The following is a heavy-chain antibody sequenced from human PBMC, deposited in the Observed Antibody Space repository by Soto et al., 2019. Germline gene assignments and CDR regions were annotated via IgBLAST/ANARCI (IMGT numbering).Heavy chain of an antibody. D-gene: IGHD3-9*01. CDR3: ARGTALDYDILTGYNYYYYYGMDV. V-gene: IGHV3-33*01. CDR1: GFTFSSYG. Sequence: QVQLVESGGGVVQPGRSLRLSCAASGFTFSSYGMHWVRQAPGKGLEWVAVIWYEGSNKYYADSVKGRFTISRDNSKNTLYLQMNSLRAEDTAVYYCARGTALDYDILTGYNYYYYYGMDVWGQGTTVTVSS. J-gene: IGHJ6*02. CDR2: IWYEGSNK.